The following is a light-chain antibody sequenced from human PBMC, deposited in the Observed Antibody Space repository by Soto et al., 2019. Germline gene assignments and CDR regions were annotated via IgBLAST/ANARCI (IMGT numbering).Light chain of an antibody. J-gene: IGLJ1*01. CDR2: EVS. CDR1: SSDVGGYIY. CDR3: SSYTSSSSRV. Sequence: QSVLTQPASVSGYPGQAITISCTGTSSDVGGYIYVSWYQQHPGKAPKLMIYEVSNRPSGVSNRFSGSKSDNTASLTISGLQAEDEADYYCSSYTSSSSRVFGTGTKVTVL. V-gene: IGLV2-14*01.